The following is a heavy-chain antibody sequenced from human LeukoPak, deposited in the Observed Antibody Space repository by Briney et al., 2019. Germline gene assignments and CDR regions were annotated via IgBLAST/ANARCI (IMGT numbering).Heavy chain of an antibody. Sequence: GESLKISCKGSGYSFSTYWIAWVRQMPGKGLEWMGIIYPGDSDTRYSPSFQGQVTISADKSINTAYLQWSSLKASDTAICYCARETSTAGSFRFWGQGTLVTVSS. J-gene: IGHJ4*02. D-gene: IGHD4-17*01. CDR3: ARETSTAGSFRF. V-gene: IGHV5-51*01. CDR1: GYSFSTYW. CDR2: IYPGDSDT.